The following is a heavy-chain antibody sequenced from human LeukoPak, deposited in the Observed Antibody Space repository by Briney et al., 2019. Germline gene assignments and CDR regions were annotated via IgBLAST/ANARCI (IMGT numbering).Heavy chain of an antibody. CDR2: INPNSGGT. D-gene: IGHD6-19*01. Sequence: ASVKVSCKASGYTFTGYYMHWVRQAPGQGLEWMGWINPNSGGTNYAQKFQGRVTMTRDTSISTAYMEPSRLRSDDTAVYYCARETLYSSGWYAFDYWGQGTLVTVSS. V-gene: IGHV1-2*02. J-gene: IGHJ4*02. CDR1: GYTFTGYY. CDR3: ARETLYSSGWYAFDY.